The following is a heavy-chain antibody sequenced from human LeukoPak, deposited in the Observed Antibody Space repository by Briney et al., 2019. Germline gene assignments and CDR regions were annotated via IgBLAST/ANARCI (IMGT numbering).Heavy chain of an antibody. V-gene: IGHV3-30-3*01. CDR2: ISYDGSNK. Sequence: PGGSLRLSCAASGFTFSSYAMHWVRQAPGKGLEWVAVISYDGSNKYYADSVKGRFTISRDNSKNTLYLQMNSLRAEDTAVYYCAREEGYCSSTSCYTPDYWGQGTLVTVSS. CDR3: AREEGYCSSTSCYTPDY. D-gene: IGHD2-2*02. J-gene: IGHJ4*02. CDR1: GFTFSSYA.